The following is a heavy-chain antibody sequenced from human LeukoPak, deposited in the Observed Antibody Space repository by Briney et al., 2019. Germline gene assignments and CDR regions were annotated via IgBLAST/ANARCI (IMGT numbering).Heavy chain of an antibody. D-gene: IGHD5-12*01. CDR2: IIPIFGTA. J-gene: IGHJ6*02. CDR1: GGTFSSYA. V-gene: IGHV1-69*13. CDR3: AAPKTVDIVATIADYYYYYGMDV. Sequence: SVKVSCKASGGTFSSYAISWVRQAPGQGLEWMAGIIPIFGTANYAQKFQGRVTITADESTSTAYMELSSLRSEDTAVYYCAAPKTVDIVATIADYYYYYGMDVWGQGTTVTVSS.